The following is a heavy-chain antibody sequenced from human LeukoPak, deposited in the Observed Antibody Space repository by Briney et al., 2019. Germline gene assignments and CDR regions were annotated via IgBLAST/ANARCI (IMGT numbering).Heavy chain of an antibody. V-gene: IGHV1-2*02. CDR2: IHPNSGAT. CDR3: ARDSLYCSGGSCYFKDAFDI. J-gene: IGHJ3*02. CDR1: GYAFSVYY. Sequence: ASVKVSCKASGYAFSVYYIHWVRQAPGQGLEWMGWIHPNSGATNYAQKFQGRVTMTRDTSVSTTYMELSRLRSDDTAVYYCARDSLYCSGGSCYFKDAFDIWGQGTMVTVSS. D-gene: IGHD2-15*01.